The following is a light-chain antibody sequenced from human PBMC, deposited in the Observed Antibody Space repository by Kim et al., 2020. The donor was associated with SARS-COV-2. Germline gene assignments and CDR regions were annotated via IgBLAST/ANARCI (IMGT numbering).Light chain of an antibody. CDR1: SSNIGSST. V-gene: IGLV1-44*01. CDR2: GYN. J-gene: IGLJ3*02. CDR3: ASWDDSLNGWV. Sequence: GQGVTIACSGSSSNIGSSTVHWYQQFAGTAPKVVIYGYNKRPSGVPDRFSGSKSGTSASLAISGLQSEDEADYYCASWDDSLNGWVFGGGTQLTVL.